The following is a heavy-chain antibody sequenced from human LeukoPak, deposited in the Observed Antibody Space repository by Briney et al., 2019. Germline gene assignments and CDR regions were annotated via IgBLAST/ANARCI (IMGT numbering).Heavy chain of an antibody. Sequence: GGSLRPSCAAAGFIFRNYWMGWVRQAPGKGLEWVANINEDGSEKYYVDSVKGRFIISRDNAKNSLYLQMNILRAEDTAVFYCLSGSGHCGQGTLVTVSS. CDR1: GFIFRNYW. D-gene: IGHD3-10*01. J-gene: IGHJ4*02. CDR2: INEDGSEK. CDR3: LSGSGH. V-gene: IGHV3-7*01.